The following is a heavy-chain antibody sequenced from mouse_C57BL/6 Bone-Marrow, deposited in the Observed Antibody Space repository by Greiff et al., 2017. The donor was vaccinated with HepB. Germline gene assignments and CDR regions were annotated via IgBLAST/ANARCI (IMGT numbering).Heavy chain of an antibody. J-gene: IGHJ3*01. D-gene: IGHD2-4*01. CDR2: ISNGGGST. CDR3: ARHRIYYDYDEAY. Sequence: EVMLVESGGGLVQPGGSLKLSCAASGFTFSDYYMYWVRQTPEKRLEWVAYISNGGGSTYYPDTVKGRFTISRDNAKNTLYLQMSRLKSEDTAMYYCARHRIYYDYDEAYWGQGTLVTVSA. V-gene: IGHV5-12*01. CDR1: GFTFSDYY.